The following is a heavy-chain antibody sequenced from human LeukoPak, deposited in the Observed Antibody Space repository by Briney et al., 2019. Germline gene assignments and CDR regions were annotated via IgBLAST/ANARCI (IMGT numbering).Heavy chain of an antibody. CDR1: GYTFTGYY. J-gene: IGHJ4*02. CDR3: CSLDYYGSGSYYPLPRN. Sequence: ASVKVSCKASGYTFTGYYMHWLRQAPGQGLEWMGWISAYNGNTNYAQKLQGRVTMTTDTSTSTAYMELRSLRSDDTAVYYCCSLDYYGSGSYYPLPRNWGQGTLVTVSS. V-gene: IGHV1-18*04. D-gene: IGHD3-10*01. CDR2: ISAYNGNT.